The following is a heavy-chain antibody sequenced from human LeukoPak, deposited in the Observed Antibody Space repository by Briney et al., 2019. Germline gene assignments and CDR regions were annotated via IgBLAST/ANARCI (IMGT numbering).Heavy chain of an antibody. Sequence: GASVKVSCKASGYTFTGYYMHWVRQAPGQGLEWMGWINPNSGGTNYAQKIQGRVTMTRDTSISTAYMELSRLRSEDTAVYYCAREYSGYDFFHYWGQGTLVTVSA. D-gene: IGHD5-12*01. CDR1: GYTFTGYY. J-gene: IGHJ4*02. CDR2: INPNSGGT. V-gene: IGHV1-2*02. CDR3: AREYSGYDFFHY.